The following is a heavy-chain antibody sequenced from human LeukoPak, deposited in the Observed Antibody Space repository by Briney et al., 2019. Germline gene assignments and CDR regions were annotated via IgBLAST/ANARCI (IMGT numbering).Heavy chain of an antibody. D-gene: IGHD3-16*02. CDR3: ARDVYDYVWGSYRYGHDYFDY. CDR2: ITASSTAI. Sequence: GGSLRPSCAASGFTFSTYTMNWVRQAPGKGLEWVSSITASSTAIYSADSVKGRFTISRDNAKNSLYLQMNSLRAEDTAVYYCARDVYDYVWGSYRYGHDYFDYWGQGTLVTVSS. J-gene: IGHJ4*02. CDR1: GFTFSTYT. V-gene: IGHV3-21*01.